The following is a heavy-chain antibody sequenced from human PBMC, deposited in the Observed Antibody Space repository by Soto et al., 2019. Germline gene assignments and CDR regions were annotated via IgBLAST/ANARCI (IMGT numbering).Heavy chain of an antibody. D-gene: IGHD6-6*01. J-gene: IGHJ5*01. Sequence: GSCKASRGTFSRYAISWVRQAPGQGREWMGGIIPIFGTANYAQKFQGRVTITADESTSTAYMELSSLRSEDTAVYYCAIGLGQLAVGVWFDPWGQGTLVTVSS. CDR2: IIPIFGTA. CDR1: RGTFSRYA. CDR3: AIGLGQLAVGVWFDP. V-gene: IGHV1-69*01.